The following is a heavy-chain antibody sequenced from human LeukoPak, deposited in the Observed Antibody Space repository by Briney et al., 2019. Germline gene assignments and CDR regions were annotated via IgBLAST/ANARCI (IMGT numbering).Heavy chain of an antibody. V-gene: IGHV1-46*01. J-gene: IGHJ5*02. D-gene: IGHD3-10*01. CDR3: ARDGNYYGSGSYYNWFDP. Sequence: ASVKVSCKASGYTFTSYYMHWVRQAPGQGLEWMGILNPSGGSTSYAQKFQDRVTMTRDTSTSTVYMEPTSLRSEDTAVYYCARDGNYYGSGSYYNWFDPWGQGTLVTVSS. CDR2: LNPSGGST. CDR1: GYTFTSYY.